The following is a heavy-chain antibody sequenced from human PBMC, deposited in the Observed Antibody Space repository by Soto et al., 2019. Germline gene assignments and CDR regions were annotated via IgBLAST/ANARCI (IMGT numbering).Heavy chain of an antibody. V-gene: IGHV3-23*01. CDR3: AKVAATVTTLNLFGP. J-gene: IGHJ5*02. CDR1: GCTFSSYA. CDR2: ISGSACST. Sequence: GGSLSLAWAASGCTFSSYAMSWDRQASGKGLEWVFGISGSACSTYFADSVTGRLAIPSDNSKTALYLQMNSLRVEDTAVYYCAKVAATVTTLNLFGPWGQGTLVTVSS. D-gene: IGHD4-17*01.